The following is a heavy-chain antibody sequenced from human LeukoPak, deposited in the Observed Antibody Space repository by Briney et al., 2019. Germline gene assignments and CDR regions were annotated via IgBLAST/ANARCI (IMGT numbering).Heavy chain of an antibody. CDR2: IYYTGST. J-gene: IGHJ3*01. D-gene: IGHD5-12*01. CDR1: GGSVSSYS. Sequence: SETLSLTCTVSGGSVSSYSWSWIRQPPGKGLEYIGSIYYTGSTKYSPSLESRVTMSVDTSKNQFSLRLSSVTAADTAVYYCARHGGETVVAMILHAFDVWGQGTVVTVSS. V-gene: IGHV4-59*08. CDR3: ARHGGETVVAMILHAFDV.